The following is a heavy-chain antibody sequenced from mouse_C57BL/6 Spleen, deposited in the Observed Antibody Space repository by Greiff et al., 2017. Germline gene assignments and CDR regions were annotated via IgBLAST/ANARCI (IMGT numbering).Heavy chain of an antibody. J-gene: IGHJ3*01. CDR3: ERDLYDYDGAWFAY. D-gene: IGHD2-4*01. V-gene: IGHV1-80*01. CDR1: GYAFSSYW. CDR2: IYPGDGDT. Sequence: VQLQQSGAELVKPGASVKISCKASGYAFSSYWMNWVKQRPGQGLEWIGQIYPGDGDTNYNGKFKGKATLTADKSSSTAYMQLSSLTSEDSAVXVCERDLYDYDGAWFAYWGQGTLVTVSA.